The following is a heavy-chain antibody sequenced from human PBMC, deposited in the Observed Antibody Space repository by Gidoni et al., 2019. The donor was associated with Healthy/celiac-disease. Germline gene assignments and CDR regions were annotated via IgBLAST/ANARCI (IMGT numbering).Heavy chain of an antibody. CDR2: IIPIFGTA. CDR3: ARDHVEMATIFPGRRDAFDI. J-gene: IGHJ3*02. Sequence: QVQLVQSGAAVKKPGSSVKVSCKASGGTFSSYAISWVRQAPGQGLEWMGGIIPIFGTANYAQKFQGRVTITADESTSTAYMELSSLRSEDTAVYYCARDHVEMATIFPGRRDAFDIWGQGTMVTVSS. V-gene: IGHV1-69*01. D-gene: IGHD5-12*01. CDR1: GGTFSSYA.